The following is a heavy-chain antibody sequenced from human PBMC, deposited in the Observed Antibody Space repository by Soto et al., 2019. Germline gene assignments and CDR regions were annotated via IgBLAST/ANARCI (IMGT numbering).Heavy chain of an antibody. D-gene: IGHD3-10*01. Sequence: QMQLQESGPGLVKPSETLSLTCSVSGASIRSYYWHWIRQPPGKGLEWIGYVYTSDYTRYSSSLKSRVTTSVDTAKSQFYLRLNSVPAADTAVYYCASSAGHTGEFFYYNGMDVWGQGTTVTVSS. V-gene: IGHV4-4*08. CDR2: VYTSDYT. CDR3: ASSAGHTGEFFYYNGMDV. J-gene: IGHJ6*02. CDR1: GASIRSYY.